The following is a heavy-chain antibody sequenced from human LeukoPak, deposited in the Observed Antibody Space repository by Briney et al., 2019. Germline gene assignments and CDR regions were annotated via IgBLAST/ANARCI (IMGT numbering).Heavy chain of an antibody. D-gene: IGHD3-10*01. CDR1: GYTFINYG. CDR2: TSPYDDYT. V-gene: IGHV1-18*01. J-gene: IGHJ6*02. Sequence: GASVKVSCKASGYTFINYGITWVRQAPGQGLQWMGWTSPYDDYTYYAQMFQGRVTMTTDTSTRTASMELRSLRSDDTAVYYCARGGYYDSGSSIRYYGLGVWGQGTTVTVSS. CDR3: ARGGYYDSGSSIRYYGLGV.